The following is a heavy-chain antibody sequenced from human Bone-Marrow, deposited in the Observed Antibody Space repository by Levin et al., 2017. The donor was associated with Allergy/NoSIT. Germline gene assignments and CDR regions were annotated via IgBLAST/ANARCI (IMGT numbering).Heavy chain of an antibody. CDR1: GGSFSGYY. CDR2: INHSGST. V-gene: IGHV4-34*01. D-gene: IGHD5-24*01. Sequence: SETLSLTCAVYGGSFSGYYWSWIRQPPGKGLEWIGEINHSGSTNYNPSLKSRVTISVDTSKNQFSLKLSSVTAADTAVYYCAREGGFKDYWGQGTLVTVSS. CDR3: AREGGFKDY. J-gene: IGHJ4*02.